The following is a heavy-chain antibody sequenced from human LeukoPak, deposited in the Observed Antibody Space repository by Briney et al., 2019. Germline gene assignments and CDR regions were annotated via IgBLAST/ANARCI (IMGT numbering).Heavy chain of an antibody. CDR3: ARDRASPRVYSSAVGDY. V-gene: IGHV1-2*02. CDR2: PNSGGT. Sequence: PNSGGTNYAQKFQGRVTMTRDTSISTAYMELSRLRSDDTAVYYCARDRASPRVYSSAVGDYWGQGTLVTVSS. J-gene: IGHJ4*02. D-gene: IGHD6-25*01.